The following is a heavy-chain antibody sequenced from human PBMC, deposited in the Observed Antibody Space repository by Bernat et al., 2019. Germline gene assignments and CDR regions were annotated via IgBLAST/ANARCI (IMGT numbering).Heavy chain of an antibody. CDR1: GFTYGNYA. D-gene: IGHD6-13*01. Sequence: EVQLLESGGGLVQPGGSLRLSCAASGFTYGNYAMSWVRQAPGKGLEWVSSISAGGGGTYFGDSVRGRFTISRDNSKNTLNLQMNGLRAEDTAVYYCAKEGYSRGVIDFWGQGTLVIVSS. J-gene: IGHJ4*02. CDR3: AKEGYSRGVIDF. V-gene: IGHV3-23*01. CDR2: ISAGGGGT.